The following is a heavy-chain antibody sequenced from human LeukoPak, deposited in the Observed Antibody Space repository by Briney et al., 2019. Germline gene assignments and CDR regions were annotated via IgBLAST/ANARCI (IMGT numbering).Heavy chain of an antibody. V-gene: IGHV4-39*01. CDR2: IHHSGNT. Sequence: SDTLSLTCTVSGGSVNRGSFYWAWVRQPPGTGLEWIGGIHHSGNTYYNPSLKSRITISIDTSQNQFSLNLSSVTATDRAVYYCARHEGSYYDKSGYTFDRWGQGTLVIVSS. CDR3: ARHEGSYYDKSGYTFDR. D-gene: IGHD3-22*01. J-gene: IGHJ4*02. CDR1: GGSVNRGSFY.